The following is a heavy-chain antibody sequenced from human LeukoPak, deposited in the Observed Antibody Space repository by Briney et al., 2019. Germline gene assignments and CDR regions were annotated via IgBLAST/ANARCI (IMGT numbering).Heavy chain of an antibody. J-gene: IGHJ4*02. CDR3: ARGVGELSSY. V-gene: IGHV1-69*02. Sequence: SVKVSCKASGGTFSSYTISWVRQAPGQGLEWMGRIIPILGMANYAQKFQGRVTIIADKSTSTAYMELSSLRSEDTAVYYCARGVGELSSYWGQGTLVIVSS. D-gene: IGHD3-10*01. CDR1: GGTFSSYT. CDR2: IIPILGMA.